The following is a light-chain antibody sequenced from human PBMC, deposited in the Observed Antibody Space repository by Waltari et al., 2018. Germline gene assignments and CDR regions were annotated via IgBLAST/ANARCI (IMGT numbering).Light chain of an antibody. CDR1: SSDVGDYNL. Sequence: QSALPQPASESGSPGHSLTISCTGTSSDVGDYNLVSRYQQYPGKAPKVIIYDNNRRPSGVSDRFSGSKSGNTASLTISGVQAEDEADYYCCSYAGSYTWVFGGGTKLTVL. CDR2: DNN. V-gene: IGLV2-23*01. J-gene: IGLJ3*02. CDR3: CSYAGSYTWV.